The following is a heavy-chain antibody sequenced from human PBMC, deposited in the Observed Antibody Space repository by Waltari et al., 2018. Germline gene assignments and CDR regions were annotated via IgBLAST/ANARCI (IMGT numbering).Heavy chain of an antibody. CDR2: IKQDGSET. Sequence: EMQLVESGGGLVQPGGSLRLSCAASGFTFSNYWMNWVRQAPGKGLEWVANIKQDGSETNYVDSVKDRLTISRDNAKNSLFLQMNSLSAGDTAVYFCATSYHLWGQGTLVTVSS. V-gene: IGHV3-7*01. CDR3: ATSYHL. CDR1: GFTFSNYW. J-gene: IGHJ4*02. D-gene: IGHD3-3*02.